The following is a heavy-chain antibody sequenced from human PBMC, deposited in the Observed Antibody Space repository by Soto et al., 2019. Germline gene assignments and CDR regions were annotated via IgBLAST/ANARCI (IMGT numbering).Heavy chain of an antibody. J-gene: IGHJ4*02. D-gene: IGHD2-15*01. CDR1: GGSISSSSYY. V-gene: IGHV4-39*01. CDR3: ARLALGPEDIVVVVAATIDY. CDR2: IYYSGST. Sequence: QLLESGPGLVKPSETLSLTCTVSGGSISSSSYYWGWIRQPPGKGLEWIGSIYYSGSTYYNPSLKSRVTISVDTSKNQFSLKLSSVTAADTAVYYCARLALGPEDIVVVVAATIDYWGQGTLVTVSS.